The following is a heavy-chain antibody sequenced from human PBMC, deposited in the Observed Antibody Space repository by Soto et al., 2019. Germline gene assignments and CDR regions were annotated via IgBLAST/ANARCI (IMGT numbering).Heavy chain of an antibody. Sequence: ASETLSLTCAVSGGSISSGGYSWSWIRQPPGKGLEWIGYIYHSGSTYYNPSLKSRVTISVDRSKNQYSLKLSSVTAADTAVYYCAVLGSSSWQNWFDPWGQGTLVTVSS. V-gene: IGHV4-30-2*01. D-gene: IGHD6-13*01. CDR2: IYHSGST. J-gene: IGHJ5*02. CDR3: AVLGSSSWQNWFDP. CDR1: GGSISSGGYS.